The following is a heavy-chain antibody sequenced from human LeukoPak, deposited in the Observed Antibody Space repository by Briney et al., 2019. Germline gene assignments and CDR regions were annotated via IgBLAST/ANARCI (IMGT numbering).Heavy chain of an antibody. CDR3: AKGSYDLNY. J-gene: IGHJ4*02. CDR1: GFTFSSYS. Sequence: GGSLRLSCAASGFTFSSYSMNWVRQAPGKGLEWVAFIRYDGSNKYYADSVKGRFTISRDNSKNTLYLQMNSLRAEDTAVYYCAKGSYDLNYWGQGTLVTVSS. CDR2: IRYDGSNK. V-gene: IGHV3-30*02. D-gene: IGHD5-12*01.